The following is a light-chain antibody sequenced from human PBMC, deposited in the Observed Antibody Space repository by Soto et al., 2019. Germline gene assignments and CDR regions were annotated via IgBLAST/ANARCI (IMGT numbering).Light chain of an antibody. J-gene: IGKJ1*01. V-gene: IGKV3-15*01. CDR3: QQYNNWPQP. CDR2: DAS. Sequence: IVLTHSPCTLSLSPRERATLSCRASQSLRSSLAWYQRKPGQAPRLLIYDASTRATGIPARFSGSGSGTDFTLTISGLQSEDFAVYYCQQYNNWPQPFGQ. CDR1: QSLRSS.